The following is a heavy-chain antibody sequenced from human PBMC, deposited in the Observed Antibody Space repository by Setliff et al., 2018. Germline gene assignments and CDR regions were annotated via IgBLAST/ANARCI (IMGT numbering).Heavy chain of an antibody. J-gene: IGHJ4*02. D-gene: IGHD4-17*01. V-gene: IGHV1-18*01. CDR2: INVYTGNT. Sequence: GASVKVSCKASGSTSYTYGIIWVRQAPGQGLELMGWINVYTGNTNYAQKFQGRVTMTVDTSTNTAFMDLRSLTSDDTAVYYCASSFSHGDYGLGKYWGQGTLVTVSS. CDR3: ASSFSHGDYGLGKY. CDR1: GSTSYTYG.